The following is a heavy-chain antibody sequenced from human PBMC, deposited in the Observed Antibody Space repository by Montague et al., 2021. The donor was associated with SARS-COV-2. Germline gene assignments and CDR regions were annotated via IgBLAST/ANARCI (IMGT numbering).Heavy chain of an antibody. V-gene: IGHV4-39*07. D-gene: IGHD3-22*01. CDR2: IFYSGST. CDR1: GGSITGSSYY. Sequence: SETLSLTCTVSGGSITGSSYYWAWVRRSPGKGLEWLGSIFYSGSTYDDPSLKSRVTMSLDTSKNQFSLNLTSVTAADTAVYYCARPGRDRSAWIPWDWFDPWGQGIPVTVSS. J-gene: IGHJ5*02. CDR3: ARPGRDRSAWIPWDWFDP.